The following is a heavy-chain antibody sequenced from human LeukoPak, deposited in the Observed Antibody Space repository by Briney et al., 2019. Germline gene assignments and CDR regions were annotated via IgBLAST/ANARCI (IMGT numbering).Heavy chain of an antibody. CDR1: ELTFSNYF. D-gene: IGHD5-24*01. Sequence: SGASQRPSYAPSELTFSNYFMNWVRQAAGKWLEWLSAISGSSSYIYYADSVKGRFTISRDNAKNPLYLQMNSLRADDTAVYFCARGEDKATITRLDYWGQGPLVTVSS. V-gene: IGHV3-21*01. CDR3: ARGEDKATITRLDY. CDR2: ISGSSSYI. J-gene: IGHJ4*02.